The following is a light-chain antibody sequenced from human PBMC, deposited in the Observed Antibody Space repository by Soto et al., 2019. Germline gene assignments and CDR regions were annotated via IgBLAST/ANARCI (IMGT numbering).Light chain of an antibody. CDR3: QQRSNWHLN. J-gene: IGKJ5*01. V-gene: IGKV3D-11*01. CDR1: QGVSSY. CDR2: YES. Sequence: ELVLTHSPATLSLSPATRATLSCSASQGVSSYLASYQQKPGHAPRLLIYYESNRATGIAARFSGSGPGRDFSLTISSREHEDFVVYYCQQRSNWHLNCGQGTRLEIK.